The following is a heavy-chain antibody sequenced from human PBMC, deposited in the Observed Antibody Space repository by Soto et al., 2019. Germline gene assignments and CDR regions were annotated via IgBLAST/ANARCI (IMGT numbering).Heavy chain of an antibody. CDR2: IYYNGNT. J-gene: IGHJ4*02. CDR1: GGSISNHY. V-gene: IGHV4-59*11. CDR3: ARANWYSEY. D-gene: IGHD7-27*01. Sequence: QVQLQESGPGLVKPSETLSLTCTVSGGSISNHYWSWIRQPPGKGLEWIGYIYYNGNTNYNPSLKSRVTMSVHTSMNQISLKLSSVTAAYTAVYYCARANWYSEYWGQGTLVTVSS.